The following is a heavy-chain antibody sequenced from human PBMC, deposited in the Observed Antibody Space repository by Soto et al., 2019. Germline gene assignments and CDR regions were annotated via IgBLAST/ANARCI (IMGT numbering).Heavy chain of an antibody. V-gene: IGHV3-30*03. Sequence: PGGSLRLSCAASEFTFSTHGIHWVRQAPGKGLEWVGVISNDGSTKYYADSVKGRFTISLQLRSVTAADTAVYYCARVGGDDFGDSGGFDYWGQGTLVTVSS. J-gene: IGHJ4*02. CDR3: DSGGFDY. CDR2: ISNDGSTK. CDR1: EFTFSTHG. D-gene: IGHD4-17*01.